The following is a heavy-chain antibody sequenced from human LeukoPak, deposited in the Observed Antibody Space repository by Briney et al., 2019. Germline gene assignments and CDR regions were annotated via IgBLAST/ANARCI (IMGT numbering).Heavy chain of an antibody. CDR2: IIPIFGTA. V-gene: IGHV1-69*06. J-gene: IGHJ4*02. Sequence: SLKLSCKASGGTFGSYAISWVRQAPGQGLEWMGGIIPIFGTANYAQKFQGRVTITADKSTSTAYMELSSLRSEDTAVYYCARMFPRGYSYGHFDYWGQGTLVTVSS. CDR1: GGTFGSYA. D-gene: IGHD5-18*01. CDR3: ARMFPRGYSYGHFDY.